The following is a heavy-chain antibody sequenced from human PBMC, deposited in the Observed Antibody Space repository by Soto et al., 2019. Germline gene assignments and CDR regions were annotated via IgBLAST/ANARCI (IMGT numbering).Heavy chain of an antibody. CDR2: IYYTGNT. D-gene: IGHD1-1*01. J-gene: IGHJ6*02. CDR1: GDSSVSSSSYY. V-gene: IGHV4-39*01. Sequence: SETLSLTCTVSGDSSVSSSSYYWGWLRQPPGKGLEWIGSIYYTGNTFYSPSFRSRLTISVDTSKSQFSLKLRSVTAADTATYYSASEVSRTDGMDVWGQGTTVTVSS. CDR3: ASEVSRTDGMDV.